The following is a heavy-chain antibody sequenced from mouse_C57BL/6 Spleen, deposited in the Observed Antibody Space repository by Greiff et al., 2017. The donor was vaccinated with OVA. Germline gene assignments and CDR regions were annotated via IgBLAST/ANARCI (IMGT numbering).Heavy chain of an antibody. CDR3: ARGTGDYFDY. Sequence: VQLQQSGPELVKPGASVKISCKASGYTFTDYYMNWVKQSHGKSLEWIGDINPNNGGTRYNQKFKGKATLTVDKSSSTAYMELRSLTSEDSAVYDGARGTGDYFDYWGQGTTLTVSS. V-gene: IGHV1-26*01. D-gene: IGHD3-3*01. CDR2: INPNNGGT. J-gene: IGHJ2*01. CDR1: GYTFTDYY.